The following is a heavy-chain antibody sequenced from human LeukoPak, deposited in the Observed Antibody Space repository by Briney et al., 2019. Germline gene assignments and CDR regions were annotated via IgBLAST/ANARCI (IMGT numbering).Heavy chain of an antibody. Sequence: SETLSLTCSVSSGSISGYYWSWIRQPPGKGLEWIAYIHYTGGAKYNASLNSRVTMSVDTPKNQFSLRLNSVTAADTAVYYCARGRGGSPNWFDPWGPGTLVTVSS. V-gene: IGHV4-59*01. CDR3: ARGRGGSPNWFDP. J-gene: IGHJ5*02. D-gene: IGHD1-26*01. CDR1: SGSISGYY. CDR2: IHYTGGA.